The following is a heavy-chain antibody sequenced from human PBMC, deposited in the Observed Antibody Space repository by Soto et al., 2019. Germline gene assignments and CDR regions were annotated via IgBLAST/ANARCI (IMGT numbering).Heavy chain of an antibody. J-gene: IGHJ4*02. CDR1: GASISSSGYY. CDR3: VRGGLRYQQSSYYFDV. V-gene: IGHV4-39*01. D-gene: IGHD3-16*01. Sequence: QVQLQESGPGLVSPWGTLSLTCTVSGASISSSGYYWGWIRQAPGQGLEWIGSIDYIGNTYYNPSLKRRGPVSVGTSKNHISLQLNSVTAADTAVDYCVRGGLRYQQSSYYFDVWGQGTLVTVSS. CDR2: IDYIGNT.